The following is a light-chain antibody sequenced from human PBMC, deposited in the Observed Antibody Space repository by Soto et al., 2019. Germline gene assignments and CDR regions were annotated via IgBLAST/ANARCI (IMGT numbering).Light chain of an antibody. CDR1: QSISTW. V-gene: IGKV1-5*01. Sequence: DIQITQSPSTLSASVGDRVTITCRASQSISTWLAWYQQKPGKAPNLLIYDASSLKSGVPSRFSGSASGTEFTLTISSLQPDDFATYYCQEYNSPSGTFGQGTKVDIK. CDR3: QEYNSPSGT. CDR2: DAS. J-gene: IGKJ1*01.